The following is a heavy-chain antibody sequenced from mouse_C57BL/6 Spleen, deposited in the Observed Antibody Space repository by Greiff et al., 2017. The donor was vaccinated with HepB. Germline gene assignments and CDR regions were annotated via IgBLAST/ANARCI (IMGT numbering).Heavy chain of an antibody. D-gene: IGHD2-4*01. V-gene: IGHV1-82*01. J-gene: IGHJ4*01. CDR1: GYAFSSSW. CDR3: ARDYDGIYYAMDD. Sequence: QLQQSGPELVKPGASVKISCKASGYAFSSSWMNWVKQRPGKGLEWIGRIYPGDGDTNYNGKFKGKATLTADKSSSTAYMQLSSLTSEDSAVYFCARDYDGIYYAMDDWGQGTSVTVSS. CDR2: IYPGDGDT.